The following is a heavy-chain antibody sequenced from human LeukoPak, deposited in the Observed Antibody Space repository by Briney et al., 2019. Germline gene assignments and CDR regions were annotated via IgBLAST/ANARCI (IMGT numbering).Heavy chain of an antibody. CDR3: ARVGGIYSGYDSYFDY. V-gene: IGHV1-2*02. CDR2: INPNSGGT. Sequence: ASVKVSCKASGYTFTGYYMHWVRQAPGQGLEWMGWINPNSGGTNYAQKFQGRVTMTRDTSISTAYMELSRLRSDDTAVYYCARVGGIYSGYDSYFDYWGQGTLVIVSS. CDR1: GYTFTGYY. D-gene: IGHD5-12*01. J-gene: IGHJ4*02.